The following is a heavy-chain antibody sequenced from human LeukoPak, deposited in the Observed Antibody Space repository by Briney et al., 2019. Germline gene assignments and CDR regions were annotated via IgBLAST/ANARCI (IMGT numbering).Heavy chain of an antibody. V-gene: IGHV3-11*04. CDR1: GFTFSDYY. CDR3: AGEADSSSWYRNYYYYYMDV. Sequence: GGSLRLSCAASGFTFSDYYMSWVRQAPGKGLEWVSCIGRRASYIYYADSMKGRFTISRDNAKNSLYSEMNSLRDDDTAVYYCAGEADSSSWYRNYYYYYMDVWGKGTTVTVSS. J-gene: IGHJ6*03. CDR2: IGRRASYI. D-gene: IGHD6-13*01.